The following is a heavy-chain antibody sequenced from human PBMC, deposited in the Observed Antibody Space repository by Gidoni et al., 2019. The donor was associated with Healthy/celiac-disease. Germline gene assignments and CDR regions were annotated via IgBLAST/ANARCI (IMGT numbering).Heavy chain of an antibody. Sequence: QVQLVQYGAEVKKTGASVKGSCKASGYTCTSYYMHWVRQAPGQGLEWMGIINPSGGSTSYAQKFQGRVPMTSDTSPSTVYMELSSLRSEDTAVYYCASMKAAAGTLGLYYWGQGTLVTVSS. CDR2: INPSGGST. CDR3: ASMKAAAGTLGLYY. D-gene: IGHD6-13*01. J-gene: IGHJ4*02. CDR1: GYTCTSYY. V-gene: IGHV1-46*01.